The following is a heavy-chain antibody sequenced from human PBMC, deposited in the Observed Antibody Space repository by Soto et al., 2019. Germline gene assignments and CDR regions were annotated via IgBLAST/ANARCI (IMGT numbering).Heavy chain of an antibody. CDR1: GYSFTNYG. V-gene: IGHV1-18*01. Sequence: QVQLVQSGVEVKKPGASVKVSCKASGYSFTNYGITWVRQAPGQGLEWLGWISGYNGDTNYAQKFQGRVTMTTDTSTTTAYMDLRSLIYDDTAVYYCARGGRFAVADTDYWGQGTLLTVSS. CDR3: ARGGRFAVADTDY. CDR2: ISGYNGDT. J-gene: IGHJ4*02. D-gene: IGHD3-3*01.